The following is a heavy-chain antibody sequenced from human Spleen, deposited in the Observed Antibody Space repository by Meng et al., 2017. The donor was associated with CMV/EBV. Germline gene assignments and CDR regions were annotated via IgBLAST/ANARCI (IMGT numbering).Heavy chain of an antibody. J-gene: IGHJ6*02. CDR1: GFTFDDYT. CDR2: ISWDGKST. V-gene: IGHV3-43*01. CDR3: AKDSWAGQHLYYYYGMDV. D-gene: IGHD6-13*01. Sequence: LSLTCAASGFTFDDYTIHWVRQVPGKGLEWVSLISWDGKSTYYADSVKGRFTISRDNSKNSLYLQMNSLRTEDTALYYCAKDSWAGQHLYYYYGMDVWGLGTTVTVSS.